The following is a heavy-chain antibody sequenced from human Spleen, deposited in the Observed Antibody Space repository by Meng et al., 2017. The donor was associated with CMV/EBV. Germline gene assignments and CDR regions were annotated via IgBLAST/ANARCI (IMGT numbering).Heavy chain of an antibody. V-gene: IGHV1-69*02. CDR2: IIPILGIA. D-gene: IGHD3-16*01. J-gene: IGHJ6*02. CDR3: ASSRRKVGGESEGTYYYYGMDV. Sequence: YTISWVRQAPGQGLEWMGRIIPILGIANYAQKFQGRVTITADKSTSTAYMELSSLRSEDTAVYYGASSRRKVGGESEGTYYYYGMDVWGQGTTVTVSS. CDR1: YT.